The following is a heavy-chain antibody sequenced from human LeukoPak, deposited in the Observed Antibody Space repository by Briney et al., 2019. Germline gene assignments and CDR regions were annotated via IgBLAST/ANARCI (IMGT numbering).Heavy chain of an antibody. Sequence: GGSLRLSCAASGFTFSSYSMNWVRQAPGKWLELVSSISSSSSYIYYADSVKGRFTISRDNAKNSLYLQMNSLRAEDTAVYYCARDVYVVRGVKRYYGMDVWGQGTTVTVSS. V-gene: IGHV3-21*01. J-gene: IGHJ6*02. CDR1: GFTFSSYS. CDR3: ARDVYVVRGVKRYYGMDV. D-gene: IGHD3-10*01. CDR2: ISSSSSYI.